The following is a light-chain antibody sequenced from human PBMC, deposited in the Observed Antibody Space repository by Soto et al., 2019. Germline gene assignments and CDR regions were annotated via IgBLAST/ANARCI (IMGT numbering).Light chain of an antibody. CDR1: QSVSSNY. V-gene: IGKV3-20*01. Sequence: EIVLTQSPGTLSLSPGERATLFCRASQSVSSNYLAWYQHKPGQAPRLLIYGSSSRATGIPDRFSGSGSGTDFTLTISRLEPEDFAVYYCQQYGSSSITFGQGTRLDIQ. CDR2: GSS. J-gene: IGKJ5*01. CDR3: QQYGSSSIT.